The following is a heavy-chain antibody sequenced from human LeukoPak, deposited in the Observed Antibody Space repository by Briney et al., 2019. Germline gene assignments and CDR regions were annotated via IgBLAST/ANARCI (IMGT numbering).Heavy chain of an antibody. CDR2: ISNSGGNT. D-gene: IGHD3-9*01. CDR1: GFTFSDYA. CDR3: AKDKYDILTGYYIGIDY. J-gene: IGHJ4*02. Sequence: GGSLRLSCATSGFTFSDYAMSWVRQAPGKGLEWVSTISNSGGNTHYADSVKGRFTISRNNSKNTLYLQMNSLRAEDTAVYYCAKDKYDILTGYYIGIDYWGQGTLVTVSS. V-gene: IGHV3-23*01.